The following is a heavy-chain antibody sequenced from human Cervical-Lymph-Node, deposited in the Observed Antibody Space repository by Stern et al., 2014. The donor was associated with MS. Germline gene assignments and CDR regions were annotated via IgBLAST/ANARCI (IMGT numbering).Heavy chain of an antibody. D-gene: IGHD3-3*01. Sequence: QITLKESGPSLVRPTQTVTLTCTVSGFSLSADGVGVGWIRQAPGKSLEWIALIYWDEDDRYSQSLKNRLTSKKDISKNHGVLTMTAMDPEDTGTYYCAHSVGSVSGRYSGMDVWGQGTTVTVS. CDR1: GFSLSADGVG. CDR3: AHSVGSVSGRYSGMDV. J-gene: IGHJ6*02. CDR2: IYWDEDD. V-gene: IGHV2-5*02.